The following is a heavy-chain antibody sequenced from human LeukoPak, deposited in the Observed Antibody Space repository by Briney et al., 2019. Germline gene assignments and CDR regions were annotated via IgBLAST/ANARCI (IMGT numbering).Heavy chain of an antibody. CDR3: ARDNSVDDNAWWFDP. CDR1: GYTFTCYY. V-gene: IGHV1-46*01. Sequence: ASVKVSCKASGYTFTCYYMHWVRQAHAQGLERMGLINPTGDSTGFAQKIQGRVSMTRDMSTSTDYLELSSLRSEDTAIYYCARDNSVDDNAWWFDPWGQGTLVTVSS. J-gene: IGHJ5*02. CDR2: INPTGDST. D-gene: IGHD3-22*01.